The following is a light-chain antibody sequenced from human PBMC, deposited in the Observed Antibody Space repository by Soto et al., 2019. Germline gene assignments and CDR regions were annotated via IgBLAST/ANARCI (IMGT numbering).Light chain of an antibody. CDR1: SSNLGSNS. Sequence: QSVLTQPPSASGTPGQRVSISCSGSSSNLGSNSVNWYQHLPGTAPKLLISSNNQRPSGVPDRFSGSKSGTSASLAISGLQSEDEADYYCAVWDDRLNGPVFGGGTKHTVL. CDR2: SNN. J-gene: IGLJ3*02. V-gene: IGLV1-44*01. CDR3: AVWDDRLNGPV.